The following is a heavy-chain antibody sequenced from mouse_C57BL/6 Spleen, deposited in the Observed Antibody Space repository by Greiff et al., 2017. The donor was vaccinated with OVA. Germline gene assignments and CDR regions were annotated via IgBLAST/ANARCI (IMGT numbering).Heavy chain of an antibody. D-gene: IGHD2-1*01. CDR3: ARVLYGNYGYFDV. Sequence: EVKLMESGGGLVKPGGSLKLSCAASGFTFSSYAMSWVRQTPEKRLEWVATISDGGSYTYYPDNVKGRFTISRDNAKNNLYLQMSHLKSEDTAMYYCARVLYGNYGYFDVWGTGTTVTVSS. J-gene: IGHJ1*03. V-gene: IGHV5-4*03. CDR2: ISDGGSYT. CDR1: GFTFSSYA.